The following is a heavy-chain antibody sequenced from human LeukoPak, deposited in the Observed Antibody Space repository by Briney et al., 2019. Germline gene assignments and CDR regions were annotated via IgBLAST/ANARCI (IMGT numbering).Heavy chain of an antibody. CDR2: IYYSGST. Sequence: SETLSLTCTVSGGSISSSSYYWGWIRQPPGKGLEWIGSIYYSGSTYYNPSLKSRVTISVDTSKNQFSLKLSSVTAADTAVYYCARGPGGSSTSWNNWFDPWGQGTLVTVSS. J-gene: IGHJ5*02. CDR3: ARGPGGSSTSWNNWFDP. V-gene: IGHV4-39*01. D-gene: IGHD2-2*01. CDR1: GGSISSSSYY.